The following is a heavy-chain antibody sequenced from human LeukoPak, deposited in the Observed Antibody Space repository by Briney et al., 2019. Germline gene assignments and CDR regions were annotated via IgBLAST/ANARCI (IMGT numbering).Heavy chain of an antibody. CDR1: GFSFGSYS. CDR3: ARGGLYGYDVFDY. CDR2: ISSSSSTI. J-gene: IGHJ4*02. Sequence: QPGGSLRLSCAASGFSFGSYSMNWVRQAPGKGLEWVSYISSSSSTIYYADSVKGRFTISRDNAKNSLYLQMNSLRVEDTAVYHCARGGLYGYDVFDYWGQGTLVTVSS. V-gene: IGHV3-48*04. D-gene: IGHD5-12*01.